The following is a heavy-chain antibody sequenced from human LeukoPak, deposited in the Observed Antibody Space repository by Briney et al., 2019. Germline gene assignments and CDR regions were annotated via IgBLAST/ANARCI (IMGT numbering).Heavy chain of an antibody. CDR1: GFTFGSDW. D-gene: IGHD5-24*01. J-gene: IGHJ4*02. Sequence: GGSLRLSCAASGFTFGSDWMHWVRQAPGKGLMWVSRINSDGSSTAYADSVKGRFTISRDNARNTLYLQMNSLRAEDAAVYYCAKDSRDYNFRTGYYFDYWGQGTLVTVSS. CDR3: AKDSRDYNFRTGYYFDY. V-gene: IGHV3-74*01. CDR2: INSDGSST.